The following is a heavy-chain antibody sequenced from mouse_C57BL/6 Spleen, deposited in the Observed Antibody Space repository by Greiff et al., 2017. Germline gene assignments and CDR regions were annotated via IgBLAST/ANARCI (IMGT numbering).Heavy chain of an antibody. CDR2: ISDGGSYT. Sequence: EVKLVESGGGLVKPGGSLKLSCAASGFTFSSYAMSWVRQTPEKRLEWVATISDGGSYTYYPDNVKGRFTISRDNAKNNLYLQMSHLKSEDTAMYYGARGDYPYAMDYWGQGTSVTVSS. V-gene: IGHV5-4*03. D-gene: IGHD2-4*01. CDR3: ARGDYPYAMDY. J-gene: IGHJ4*01. CDR1: GFTFSSYA.